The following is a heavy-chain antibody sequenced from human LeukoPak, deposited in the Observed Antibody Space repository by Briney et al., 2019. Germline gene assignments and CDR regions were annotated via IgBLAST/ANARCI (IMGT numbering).Heavy chain of an antibody. CDR1: GVSISCGGYY. Sequence: SETLSLTCTVSGVSISCGGYYWRWIRQHPGKGLEWIGYSYYSGSTYYNPSLKSRVTISVDTSKNQLSLKLSSVTAADTAVYYCARDYSNYVGGWFDPWGQGSLVSV. CDR2: SYYSGST. CDR3: ARDYSNYVGGWFDP. J-gene: IGHJ5*02. D-gene: IGHD4-11*01. V-gene: IGHV4-31*03.